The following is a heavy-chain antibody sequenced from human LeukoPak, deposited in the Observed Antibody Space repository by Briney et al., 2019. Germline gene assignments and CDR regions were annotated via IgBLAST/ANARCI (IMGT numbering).Heavy chain of an antibody. CDR1: GYTFTSYY. CDR2: INPSGGST. Sequence: ASVKVSCKASGYTFTSYYMHWVRQAPGQGLEWMGIINPSGGSTSYAQKFQGRVTMTRDTSISTAYMELSRLRSDDTAVYYCARENYYDSSDWGQGTLVTVSS. D-gene: IGHD3-22*01. J-gene: IGHJ4*02. V-gene: IGHV1-46*01. CDR3: ARENYYDSSD.